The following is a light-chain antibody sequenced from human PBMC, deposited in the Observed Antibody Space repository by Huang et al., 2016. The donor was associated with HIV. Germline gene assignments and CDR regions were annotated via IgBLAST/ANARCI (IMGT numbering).Light chain of an antibody. V-gene: IGKV1-5*03. CDR3: QQYNSDSWT. CDR1: QSIVRW. J-gene: IGKJ1*01. Sequence: DIQMTQSPSIVSASVGDRVTITCRASQSIVRWLAWYQQKPGKAPKRLVYQATNLESGVPSRFSGSGSATEFTLTISSLQPDDFATYYCQQYNSDSWTFGQGTKVEIK. CDR2: QAT.